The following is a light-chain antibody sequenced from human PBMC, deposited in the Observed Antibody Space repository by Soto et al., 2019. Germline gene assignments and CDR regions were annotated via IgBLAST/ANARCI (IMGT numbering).Light chain of an antibody. CDR3: QQYTTYWT. J-gene: IGKJ1*01. Sequence: SVGDRVTITCRASQSISSWLAWYQHKPGEAPKLLISQASILESGVPPRFSGSGSGTEFTLTITSLQPEDFTTYFCQQYTTYWTFGQGTKVDIK. CDR1: QSISSW. CDR2: QAS. V-gene: IGKV1-5*03.